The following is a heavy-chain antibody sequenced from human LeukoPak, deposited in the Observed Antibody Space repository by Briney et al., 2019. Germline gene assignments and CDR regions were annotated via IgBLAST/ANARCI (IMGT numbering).Heavy chain of an antibody. CDR1: GYTFSTYF. J-gene: IGHJ4*02. V-gene: IGHV1-46*01. CDR2: INSNDGTT. D-gene: IGHD5-12*01. CDR3: AIGTVALDY. Sequence: ASVKVSCTASGYTFSTYFMHWVRQAPGQGLEWMGIINSNDGTTSYAQKFQGRVTMARDTSTGTLYMQLSGLRSEDTAVYYCAIGTVALDYWGRGTRVIVST.